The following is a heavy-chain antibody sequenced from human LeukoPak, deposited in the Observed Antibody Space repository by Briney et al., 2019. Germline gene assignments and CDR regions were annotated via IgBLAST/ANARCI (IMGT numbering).Heavy chain of an antibody. CDR1: GYTFTGYY. CDR3: ARDSSLPTFLYSSGWYPGY. D-gene: IGHD6-19*01. CDR2: INPNSGGT. Sequence: ASVKVSCKASGYTFTGYYMHWVRQAPGQGLEWMGWINPNSGGTNYAQKFQGRVTMTRDTPISTAYMELSRLRSDDTAVYYCARDSSLPTFLYSSGWYPGYWGQGTLVTVSS. J-gene: IGHJ4*02. V-gene: IGHV1-2*02.